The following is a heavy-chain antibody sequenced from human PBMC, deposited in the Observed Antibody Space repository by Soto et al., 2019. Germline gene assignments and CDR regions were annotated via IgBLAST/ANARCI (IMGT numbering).Heavy chain of an antibody. CDR1: GASISGFY. J-gene: IGHJ5*02. CDR3: VRDGAKTLRDWFDP. CDR2: IYATGTT. Sequence: SETLSLTCTVSGASISGFYWSWIRKSAGKGLEWIGRIYATGTTDYNPSLKSRVMMSVDTSKKQFSLKLRSVTAADTAVYYCVRDGAKTLRDWFDPWGQGISVTVSS. D-gene: IGHD1-26*01. V-gene: IGHV4-4*07.